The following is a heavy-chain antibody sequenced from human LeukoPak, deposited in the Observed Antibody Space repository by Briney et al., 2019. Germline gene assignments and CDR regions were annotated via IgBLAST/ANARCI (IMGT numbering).Heavy chain of an antibody. V-gene: IGHV3-23*01. J-gene: IGHJ6*03. D-gene: IGHD6-19*01. CDR3: AKDAVTALAGYYYYMDV. CDR2: ISGSGGRT. CDR1: GFTFSSYA. Sequence: GGSLRLSCAASGFTFSSYAISWVRQAPGKGLEWVSGISGSGGRTYYADSVKGRFTISRDNSKNTLYLQMNSLRADDTAVYYCAKDAVTALAGYYYYMDVWGKGTMVTVSS.